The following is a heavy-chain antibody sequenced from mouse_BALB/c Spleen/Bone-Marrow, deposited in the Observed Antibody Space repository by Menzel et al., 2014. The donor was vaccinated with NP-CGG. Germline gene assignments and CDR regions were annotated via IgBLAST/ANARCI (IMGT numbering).Heavy chain of an antibody. V-gene: IGHV1-4*01. CDR1: GYTFTSYT. CDR3: AYGNYGYAMDY. Sequence: AQLVESGAELARPGASVKMSCKASGYTFTSYTMHWVKQRPGQGLEWIGYINPSSGYTNYNQKFKDKATLTADKSSSTAYMQLSSLTSEDSAVYYCAYGNYGYAMDYWGQGTSVTVSS. J-gene: IGHJ4*01. D-gene: IGHD2-10*02. CDR2: INPSSGYT.